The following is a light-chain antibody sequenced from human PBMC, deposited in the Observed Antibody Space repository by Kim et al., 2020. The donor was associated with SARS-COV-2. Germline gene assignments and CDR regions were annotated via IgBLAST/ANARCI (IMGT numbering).Light chain of an antibody. V-gene: IGKV6-21*01. J-gene: IGKJ4*01. Sequence: SGTPKEKVTITCRASQSIGSKLQWYQQKPGQSPKLLITFASQSFSGVPSRFSGSGTGTDFTLTINSLEAEDAAVYYCHQTANLPLTFGGGTKLEI. CDR2: FAS. CDR3: HQTANLPLT. CDR1: QSIGSK.